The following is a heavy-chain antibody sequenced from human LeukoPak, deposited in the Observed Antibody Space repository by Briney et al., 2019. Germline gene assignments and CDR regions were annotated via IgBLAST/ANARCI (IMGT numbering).Heavy chain of an antibody. J-gene: IGHJ6*03. CDR3: AKRAVLTTFQSSLANYYYYMDV. CDR1: GFSFSDYG. Sequence: TRGSLRLSCAASGFSFSDYGMHWVRQAPGKGLEGVTFIRYDGSNKYYADSVKGRFTISRDNSKNTLYLQMNSLRAEDTAVYYCAKRAVLTTFQSSLANYYYYMDVWGKGTTVPVSS. V-gene: IGHV3-30*02. CDR2: IRYDGSNK. D-gene: IGHD1-1*01.